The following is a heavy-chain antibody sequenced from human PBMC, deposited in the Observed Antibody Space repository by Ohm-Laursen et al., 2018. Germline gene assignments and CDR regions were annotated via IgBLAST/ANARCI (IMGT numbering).Heavy chain of an antibody. J-gene: IGHJ3*02. CDR1: GFTFSSYA. CDR3: ANLRGVYGDLDAFDI. D-gene: IGHD4-17*01. V-gene: IGHV3-23*01. Sequence: GSLRLSCAASGFTFSSYAMSWVRQAPGKGLEWVSAISGSGGSTYYADSVKGRFTISRDNSKNTLYLQMNSLRAEDTAVYYCANLRGVYGDLDAFDIWGQGTMVTVSS. CDR2: ISGSGGST.